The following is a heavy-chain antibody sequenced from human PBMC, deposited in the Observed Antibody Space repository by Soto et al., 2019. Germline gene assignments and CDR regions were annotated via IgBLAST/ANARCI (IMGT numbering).Heavy chain of an antibody. D-gene: IGHD3-10*01. J-gene: IGHJ4*02. CDR2: IYYSGST. CDR3: ARHNYGSGSTYFDY. V-gene: IGHV4-59*08. CDR1: GGSISSYY. Sequence: NLPETLSLTCTVSGGSISSYYWSWIRQPPGKGLEWIGYIYYSGSTNYNPSLKSRVTISVDTSKNQFSLKLNSMTAADTAVYYCARHNYGSGSTYFDYWGQGTLVTVSS.